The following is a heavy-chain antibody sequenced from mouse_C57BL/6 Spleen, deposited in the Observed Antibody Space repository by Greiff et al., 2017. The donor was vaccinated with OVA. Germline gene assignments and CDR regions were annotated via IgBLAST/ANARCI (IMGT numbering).Heavy chain of an antibody. CDR3: AREAPGALYAMDY. CDR1: GFTFSSYA. D-gene: IGHD4-1*01. CDR2: ISDGGSYT. Sequence: EVQGVESGGGLVKPGGSLKLSCAASGFTFSSYAMSWVRQTPEKRLEWVATISDGGSYTYSPDNVKGRFTISRDNANNNLYLQMSHLKSEDTAMYYCAREAPGALYAMDYWGQGTSVTVSS. J-gene: IGHJ4*01. V-gene: IGHV5-4*01.